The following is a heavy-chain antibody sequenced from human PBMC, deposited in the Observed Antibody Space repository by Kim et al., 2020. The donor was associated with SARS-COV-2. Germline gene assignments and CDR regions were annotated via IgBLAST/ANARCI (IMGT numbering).Heavy chain of an antibody. V-gene: IGHV4-61*01. CDR1: GGSVSSGSYY. J-gene: IGHJ4*02. D-gene: IGHD3-22*01. CDR2: IYYSGST. Sequence: SETLSLTCTVSGGSVSSGSYYWSWIRQPPGKGLKWIGYIYYSGSTNYNPSLKSRVTISVDTSKNQFSLKLSSVTAADTAVYYCARDSDSSGYVIYWGQGT. CDR3: ARDSDSSGYVIY.